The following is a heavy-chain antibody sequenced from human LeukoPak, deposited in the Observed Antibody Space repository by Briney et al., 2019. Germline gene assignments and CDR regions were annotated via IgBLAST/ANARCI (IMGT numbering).Heavy chain of an antibody. CDR2: INHSGST. CDR3: ARGVTIFGVVSEYFQH. J-gene: IGHJ1*01. CDR1: GGSFSGYY. Sequence: SETLSLTCAVCGGSFSGYYWSWIRQPPGKGLEWIGEINHSGSTNYNPSLKSRVTISVDTSKNQFSLKLSSVTAADTAVYYCARGVTIFGVVSEYFQHWGQGTLVTVSS. D-gene: IGHD3-3*01. V-gene: IGHV4-34*01.